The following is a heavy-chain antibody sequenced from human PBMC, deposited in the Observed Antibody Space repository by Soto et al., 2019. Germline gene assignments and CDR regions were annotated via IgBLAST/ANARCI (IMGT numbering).Heavy chain of an antibody. Sequence: VQLVQSGAEVKKPGASVKVSCKVSGYTLTELSMHWVRQAPGKGLEWMGGFDPEDGETIYAQKFQGRVTMTEDTSTDTAYMELSSLRSEDTAVYYCATDADIVVVVAANQGVAFDIWGQGTMVTVSS. CDR2: FDPEDGET. V-gene: IGHV1-24*01. J-gene: IGHJ3*02. D-gene: IGHD2-15*01. CDR1: GYTLTELS. CDR3: ATDADIVVVVAANQGVAFDI.